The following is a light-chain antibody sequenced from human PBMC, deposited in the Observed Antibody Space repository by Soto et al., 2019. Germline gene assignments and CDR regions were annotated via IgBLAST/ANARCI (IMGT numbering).Light chain of an antibody. CDR2: EVS. Sequence: SVLTQPASVSGSPGQSITISCTGTSSDVGSYNYVSWYQQHPGKAPKLMIYEVSDRPSGISSRLSGSKSGNTASLTISGLQTEDEDDYYCSSYTSSSTLFGTGTEVTVL. CDR1: SSDVGSYNY. V-gene: IGLV2-14*01. CDR3: SSYTSSSTL. J-gene: IGLJ1*01.